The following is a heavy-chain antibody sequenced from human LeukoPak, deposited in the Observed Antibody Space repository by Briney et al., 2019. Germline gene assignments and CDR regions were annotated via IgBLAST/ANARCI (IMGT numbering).Heavy chain of an antibody. D-gene: IGHD3-22*01. CDR3: ARDTYDSSGYYGY. J-gene: IGHJ4*02. CDR2: INTNTGNP. Sequence: ASVKVSCKASGYTFTTFALIWVRQAAGQGLEWMGWINTNTGNPTYAQGFTGRFVFSLDTSVSTAYLQISSLKAEDTAVYYCARDTYDSSGYYGYWGQGTLVTVSS. CDR1: GYTFTTFA. V-gene: IGHV7-4-1*02.